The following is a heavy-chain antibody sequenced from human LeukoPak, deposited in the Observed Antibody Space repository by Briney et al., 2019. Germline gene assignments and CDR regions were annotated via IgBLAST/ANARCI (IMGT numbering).Heavy chain of an antibody. Sequence: KTSETLSLTCTVSGGSISSYYWSWIRQPPAKGLECIGYIYYSGSTTYNPSLKSRVTISVDTFKKQFSLKLSSVTAADTAVYYCAGSDYYDSSGYYPWDWGQGTLVTVSS. V-gene: IGHV4-59*01. J-gene: IGHJ4*02. D-gene: IGHD3-22*01. CDR2: IYYSGST. CDR1: GGSISSYY. CDR3: AGSDYYDSSGYYPWD.